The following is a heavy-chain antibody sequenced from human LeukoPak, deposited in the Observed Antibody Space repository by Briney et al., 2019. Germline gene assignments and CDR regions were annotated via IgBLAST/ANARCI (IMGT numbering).Heavy chain of an antibody. Sequence: ASVKVSCKASGYTFTSYYMHWVRQAPGQGLDWMGIINPSGGSTSYAQKFQGRVTMTRDTSTSTVYMELSSLRSEDTAVYYCARVVGYGGNSGAFDIWGQGTMVTVSS. J-gene: IGHJ3*02. D-gene: IGHD4-23*01. CDR3: ARVVGYGGNSGAFDI. CDR1: GYTFTSYY. CDR2: INPSGGST. V-gene: IGHV1-46*01.